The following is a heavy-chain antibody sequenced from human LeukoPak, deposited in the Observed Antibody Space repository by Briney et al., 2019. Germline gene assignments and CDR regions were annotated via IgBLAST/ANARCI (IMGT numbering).Heavy chain of an antibody. D-gene: IGHD6-19*01. CDR2: INPNSGGT. CDR1: GYSFTDHY. V-gene: IGHV1-2*02. CDR3: AREYSGWYRD. Sequence: ASVKVSCKASGYSFTDHYLHWVRQAPGQGLEWMGWINPNSGGTNYAQKFQGRVTMTRDTSISTAYMELSRLRSDDTAVYYCAREYSGWYRDWGQGTLVTVSS. J-gene: IGHJ4*02.